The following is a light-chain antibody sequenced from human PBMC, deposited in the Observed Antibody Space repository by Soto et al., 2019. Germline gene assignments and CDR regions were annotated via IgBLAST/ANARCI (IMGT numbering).Light chain of an antibody. CDR3: SSHTSSFSLV. CDR2: DVT. Sequence: QSALTQPASVSGSPGQSITISCTGTSSDVAWYQQHPGKAPKLMLYDVTNRPSGISNRFSGSKSGATASLTISGLQAEDEAHYYCSSHTSSFSLVFGGGTKLTVL. V-gene: IGLV2-14*03. J-gene: IGLJ2*01. CDR1: SSD.